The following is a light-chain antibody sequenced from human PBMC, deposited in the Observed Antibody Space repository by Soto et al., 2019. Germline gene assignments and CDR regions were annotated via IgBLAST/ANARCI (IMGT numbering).Light chain of an antibody. Sequence: EIVLTQSPATLSLSPGERATLSCRASQSVSSYLAWYQQKPGQAPRLLIYDASNRATGIPARFSGSGSGTDFTLTSSSLEPEDFAVDYCQQRSNWPQTLGQGTKLEIK. CDR1: QSVSSY. CDR3: QQRSNWPQT. V-gene: IGKV3-11*01. J-gene: IGKJ2*01. CDR2: DAS.